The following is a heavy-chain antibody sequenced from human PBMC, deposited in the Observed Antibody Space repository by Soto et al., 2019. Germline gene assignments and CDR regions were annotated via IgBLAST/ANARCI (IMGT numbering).Heavy chain of an antibody. J-gene: IGHJ6*02. CDR1: NAPVGSSTYT. CDR3: ARVNYGNYYYYYGMDV. Sequence: SETLSLTCTVSNAPVGSSTYTWGWIRQPPGKGLELVGYVYYTGNTNYNPSLNSRLTVSLDMSKNQISLKLTSVTAADTAVYYCARVNYGNYYYYYGMDVWGQGTTVTVSS. CDR2: VYYTGNT. D-gene: IGHD4-17*01. V-gene: IGHV4-61*05.